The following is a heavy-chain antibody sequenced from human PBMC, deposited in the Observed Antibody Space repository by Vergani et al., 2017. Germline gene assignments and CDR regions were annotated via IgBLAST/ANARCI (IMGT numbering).Heavy chain of an antibody. CDR3: AKAPDNGVCDD. CDR2: ISYDGSNK. J-gene: IGHJ4*02. Sequence: QVQLVESGGGVVQPGRSLRLSCAASGFTFSSYGVHWVRQAPGKGLEWVAVISYDGSNKYYADSVKGRFTISRDNSKNTLYLQMNSLRAEDTAVYYCAKAPDNGVCDDWGQGTLVTVSS. CDR1: GFTFSSYG. V-gene: IGHV3-30*18. D-gene: IGHD2-8*01.